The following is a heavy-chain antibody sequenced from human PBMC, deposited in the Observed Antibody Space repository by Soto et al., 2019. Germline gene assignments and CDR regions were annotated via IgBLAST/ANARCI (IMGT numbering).Heavy chain of an antibody. CDR1: GFTFSSFA. D-gene: IGHD6-13*01. Sequence: GGSLRLSCAASGFTFSSFAINWVLQAPGKGLEWVSVISGSGGSTYYADSVKGRFTISRDNAKNTLYLQMNSLRAEDTAVYYCARREPGTYFDYWGQGTLVTVSS. CDR2: ISGSGGST. J-gene: IGHJ4*02. CDR3: ARREPGTYFDY. V-gene: IGHV3-23*01.